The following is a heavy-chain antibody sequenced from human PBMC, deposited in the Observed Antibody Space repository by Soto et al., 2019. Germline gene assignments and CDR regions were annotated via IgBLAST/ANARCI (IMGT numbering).Heavy chain of an antibody. J-gene: IGHJ4*02. V-gene: IGHV3-23*01. CDR2: ISGTTDNT. D-gene: IGHD3-10*01. Sequence: GSLRLSGAASGFTLGSNARSWVRQAPGKGLEWVSAISGTTDNTYYADSVKGRFTISRDNSKNTLYLQMNSLRAEDTALYYCAKSLRGVIIDFDSWGQGTLVTVSS. CDR3: AKSLRGVIIDFDS. CDR1: GFTLGSNA.